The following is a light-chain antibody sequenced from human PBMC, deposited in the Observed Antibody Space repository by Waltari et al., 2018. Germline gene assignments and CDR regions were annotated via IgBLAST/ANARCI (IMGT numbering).Light chain of an antibody. CDR3: ASYTNTDTWV. J-gene: IGLJ3*02. Sequence: QSALTQPASVSGSPGQSITISCTGTINDVGGHDYVSWYQHPPGKAPKLIIYDVRDRPSGVSNRFSGSRSANTASLAISGLQAEDEAHYYCASYTNTDTWVFGGGTKLTVL. CDR1: INDVGGHDY. V-gene: IGLV2-14*01. CDR2: DVR.